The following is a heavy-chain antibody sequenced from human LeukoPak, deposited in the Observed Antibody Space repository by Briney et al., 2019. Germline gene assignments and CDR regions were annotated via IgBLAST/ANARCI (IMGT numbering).Heavy chain of an antibody. CDR3: ARDGIQLWSFDY. CDR2: IYYSGST. D-gene: IGHD5-18*01. Sequence: SETLSLTCTVSGGSISSGDYYWSWIRQPPGKGLEWIGYIYYSGSTYYNPSLKSRVAISVDTSKNQFSLKLSSVTAADTAVYYCARDGIQLWSFDYWGQGTLVTVSS. J-gene: IGHJ4*02. CDR1: GGSISSGDYY. V-gene: IGHV4-30-4*01.